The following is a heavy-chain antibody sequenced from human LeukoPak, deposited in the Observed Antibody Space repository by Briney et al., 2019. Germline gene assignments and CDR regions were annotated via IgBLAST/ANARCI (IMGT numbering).Heavy chain of an antibody. J-gene: IGHJ4*02. CDR3: TRDMSPAHY. CDR1: GFAFSSYW. CDR2: INGDGSST. D-gene: IGHD3-10*02. V-gene: IGHV3-74*01. Sequence: GGSLRLSCAASGFAFSSYWMHWVRQAPGKGLVWVSRINGDGSSTTYADSVKGRFTISRDNAKNTLYLQMNSLRAEDTAVYYCTRDMSPAHYWGQGTRVTVSS.